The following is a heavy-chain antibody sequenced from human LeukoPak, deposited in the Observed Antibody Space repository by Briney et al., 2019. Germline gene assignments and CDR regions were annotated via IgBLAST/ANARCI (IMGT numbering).Heavy chain of an antibody. Sequence: PGGSLRLSCAASGFTFNSYAMTWVRQAPGKGLEWVGRIKSKSDGGTTDYAAPVKGRFTISRDDSKNTLYLQMNSLKTEDTAVYYCTTDRRSGWHWGQGALVTVSS. CDR1: GFTFNSYA. D-gene: IGHD6-19*01. V-gene: IGHV3-15*01. CDR2: IKSKSDGGTT. J-gene: IGHJ4*02. CDR3: TTDRRSGWH.